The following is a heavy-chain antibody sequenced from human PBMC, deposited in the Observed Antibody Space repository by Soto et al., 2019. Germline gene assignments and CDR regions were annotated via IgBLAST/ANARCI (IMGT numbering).Heavy chain of an antibody. CDR2: ISSSSSYI. D-gene: IGHD5-12*01. CDR1: GXTFSSYR. CDR3: ARVGEMATNYFFDY. J-gene: IGHJ4*02. V-gene: IGHV3-21*01. Sequence: GSLRLSCAASGXTFSSYRMNWVRQAPGKGLEWVSSISSSSSYIYYADSVKGRFTISRYNAKNSLYLQMNSLRAEDTAVYYCARVGEMATNYFFDYWGQGTLGTV.